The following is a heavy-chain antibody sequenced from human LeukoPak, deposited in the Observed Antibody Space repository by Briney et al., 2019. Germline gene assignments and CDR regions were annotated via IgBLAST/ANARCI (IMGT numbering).Heavy chain of an antibody. CDR2: ISSSSSYI. D-gene: IGHD5-12*01. CDR1: DFTFRSYT. V-gene: IGHV3-21*01. Sequence: GGPRSLSCEASDFTFRSYTMNWVRQPPGKGLEWVSSISSSSSYIYYADSVKGRFTISRDNAKNSLYLQMNSLRAEDTAVYYCARAHGYSGYDKVDYWGQGTLVTVSS. J-gene: IGHJ4*02. CDR3: ARAHGYSGYDKVDY.